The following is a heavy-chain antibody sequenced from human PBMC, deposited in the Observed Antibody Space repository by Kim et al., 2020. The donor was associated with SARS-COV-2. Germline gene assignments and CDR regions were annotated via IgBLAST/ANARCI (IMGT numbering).Heavy chain of an antibody. Sequence: ASVKVSCKASGYTFPSYAMHWVRQAPGQRLEWMGWINAGNGNTKYSQKYQGRVTITRDTSASTAYMELSSLRSEDTAVYYCARAGYGSGSIQRNWFDPWGQETLVTVSS. CDR2: INAGNGNT. V-gene: IGHV1-3*01. CDR1: GYTFPSYA. D-gene: IGHD3-10*01. CDR3: ARAGYGSGSIQRNWFDP. J-gene: IGHJ5*02.